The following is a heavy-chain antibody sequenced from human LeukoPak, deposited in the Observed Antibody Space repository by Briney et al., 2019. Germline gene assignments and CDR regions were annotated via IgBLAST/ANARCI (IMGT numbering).Heavy chain of an antibody. CDR2: ISHDGDNK. CDR1: GFTVSSNY. D-gene: IGHD2-2*01. J-gene: IGHJ4*02. CDR3: ARGRLFTSSPAPAPFDY. V-gene: IGHV3-30*03. Sequence: PGGSLRLSCAASGFTVSSNYMSWVRQAPGKGLEWVAAISHDGDNKYHADSVKGRFTISRDDSRNTLYLQMNSLRAEDTAVYYCARGRLFTSSPAPAPFDYWGQGILVTVSS.